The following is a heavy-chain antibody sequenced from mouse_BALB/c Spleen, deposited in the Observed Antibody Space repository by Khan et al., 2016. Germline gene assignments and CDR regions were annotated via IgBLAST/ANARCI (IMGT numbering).Heavy chain of an antibody. CDR1: GYSFTGYF. D-gene: IGHD1-2*01. J-gene: IGHJ4*01. Sequence: VQLKQSGPELVKPGVSVKISCKASGYSFTGYFMNWVKQSHGKSLEWIGRINHYNGDTFYNQKFQGKATLTVDKSSRTANMELLSLTSEDSAVYYFARHPLRLQAMDYWGQGTPVTVSS. CDR2: INHYNGDT. V-gene: IGHV1-37*01. CDR3: ARHPLRLQAMDY.